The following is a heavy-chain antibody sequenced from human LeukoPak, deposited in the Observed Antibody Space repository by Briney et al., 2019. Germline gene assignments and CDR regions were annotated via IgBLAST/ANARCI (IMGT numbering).Heavy chain of an antibody. D-gene: IGHD2-2*02. CDR2: ISGSKTDT. Sequence: GGSLRLSCAASGFTFSSYAMSWVRQAPGKGLEWVSYISGSKTDTNYADSVKGRFTVSRDNAKNSVYLQMYSLTAEDTAVYYRVRNTRAPTYWGQGVLVTVSS. J-gene: IGHJ4*02. CDR3: VRNTRAPTY. CDR1: GFTFSSYA. V-gene: IGHV3-21*01.